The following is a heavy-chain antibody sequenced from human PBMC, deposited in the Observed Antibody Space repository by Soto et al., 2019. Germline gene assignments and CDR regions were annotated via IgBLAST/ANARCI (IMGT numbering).Heavy chain of an antibody. V-gene: IGHV3-23*01. CDR2: MSGNGDTI. CDR1: GFTFSTNA. CDR3: VKQRGILYSSYCMDV. J-gene: IGHJ6*03. Sequence: EVQLLESGGGLVQPGGSLRLSCVASGFTFSTNAMTWVRQAPGKGLEWVSEMSGNGDTIYHADSVKGRFTISRDNSKNTLYLQMNSLRGEDAAVYYCVKQRGILYSSYCMDVWGKGTPVTVSS.